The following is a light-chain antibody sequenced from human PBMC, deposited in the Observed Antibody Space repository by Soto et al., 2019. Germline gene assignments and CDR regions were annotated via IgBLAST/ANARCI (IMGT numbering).Light chain of an antibody. CDR3: QQYNSYSFT. CDR2: KAS. J-gene: IGKJ3*01. V-gene: IGKV1-5*03. CDR1: QNLGNW. Sequence: DIQMTQSPSTLSASIGDRVTITCRASQNLGNWLAWYQQKPGKAPKLLIFKASSLQSGVPSRLSGSGSGTAFPLPFSSLQPDEFATHFCQQYNSYSFTFGPGTKVDIK.